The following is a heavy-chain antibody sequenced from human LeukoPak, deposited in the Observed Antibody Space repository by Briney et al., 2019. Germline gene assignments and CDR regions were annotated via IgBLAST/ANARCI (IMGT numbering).Heavy chain of an antibody. D-gene: IGHD5-24*01. Sequence: NSSETLSLTCTVSGGSISSGGYYWTWIRQHPGKGLEWIGHIYYSGSTYSNPSLKSRVSISVDTSKNQFSLKLNSVTAADTAVYYCARDRDGYNLDSWGQGTLVTVSS. CDR1: GGSISSGGYY. CDR3: ARDRDGYNLDS. J-gene: IGHJ5*01. V-gene: IGHV4-31*03. CDR2: IYYSGST.